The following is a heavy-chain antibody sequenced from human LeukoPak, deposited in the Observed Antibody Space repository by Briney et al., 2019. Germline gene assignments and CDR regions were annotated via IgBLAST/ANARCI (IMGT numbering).Heavy chain of an antibody. D-gene: IGHD3-10*01. V-gene: IGHV3-23*01. CDR3: AKGGSGSYYNDLDY. Sequence: GGSLRLSCAASGFTFSSYPMSWVRQAPGKGLEWVSAISGSGGSTYYADSVKGRFTISRDNSKNTLYLQMNSLRAEDTAVYYCAKGGSGSYYNDLDYWGQGTLVTVSS. CDR1: GFTFSSYP. J-gene: IGHJ4*02. CDR2: ISGSGGST.